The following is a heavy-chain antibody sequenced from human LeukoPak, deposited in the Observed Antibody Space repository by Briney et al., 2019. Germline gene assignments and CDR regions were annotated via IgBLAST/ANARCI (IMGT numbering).Heavy chain of an antibody. CDR1: GGSFSGYY. D-gene: IGHD3-22*01. J-gene: IGHJ4*02. V-gene: IGHV4-34*01. CDR3: ARGKYYYDSSGYLSY. Sequence: PSETLSLTCAVYGGSFSGYYWSWIRQPPGKGLEWIGEINHSGSTNYNPSLKSRVTISVDTSKNQFSLKLSSVTAADTAVYYCARGKYYYDSSGYLSYWGQGTLVTVPS. CDR2: INHSGST.